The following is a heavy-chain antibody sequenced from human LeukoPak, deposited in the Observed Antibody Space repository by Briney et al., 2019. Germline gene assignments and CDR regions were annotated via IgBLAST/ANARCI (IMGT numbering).Heavy chain of an antibody. J-gene: IGHJ5*02. CDR2: INNDGSST. CDR1: GFTFSSYW. CDR3: ARGEYSSSWYSPHWFDP. V-gene: IGHV3-74*01. Sequence: GGSLRLSCAASGFTFSSYWMHWGRQAPGKGLVWVSRINNDGSSTTYADSVKGRVTTSRDNAKTSLYLQMNSLRAEDTAVYYCARGEYSSSWYSPHWFDPWGQGTLVTVSS. D-gene: IGHD6-13*01.